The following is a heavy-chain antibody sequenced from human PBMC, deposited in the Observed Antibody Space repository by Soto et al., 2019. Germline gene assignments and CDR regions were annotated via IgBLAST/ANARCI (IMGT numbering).Heavy chain of an antibody. CDR3: ARTQYSSSWYDPEYFDY. Sequence: VSGPTLVNPTETLTLTCTVSGFSLSNARMGVSWIRQPPGKALEWLAHIFSNDEKSYSTSLKSRLTISKDTSKSQVVLTMTNMDPVDTATYYCARTQYSSSWYDPEYFDYSGQGTLVTVSS. V-gene: IGHV2-26*01. CDR1: GFSLSNARMG. J-gene: IGHJ4*02. CDR2: IFSNDEK. D-gene: IGHD6-13*01.